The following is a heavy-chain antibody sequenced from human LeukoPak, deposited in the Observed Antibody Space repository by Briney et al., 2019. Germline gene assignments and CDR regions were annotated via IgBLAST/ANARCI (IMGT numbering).Heavy chain of an antibody. J-gene: IGHJ4*02. CDR1: GFTFSSYA. D-gene: IGHD3-10*01. Sequence: GGSLRLSCAASGFTFSSYAMSWVRQAPGKGLEWVSAISGSGGSTYYADSVKGRFTISRDNSKNTLYVQMNSLRAEDTAVYYCAKGITMLRGVIYGYFDYWGQGTLVTVSS. CDR3: AKGITMLRGVIYGYFDY. CDR2: ISGSGGST. V-gene: IGHV3-23*01.